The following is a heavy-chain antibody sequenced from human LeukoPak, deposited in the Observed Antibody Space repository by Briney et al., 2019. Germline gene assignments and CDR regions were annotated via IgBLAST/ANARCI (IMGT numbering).Heavy chain of an antibody. CDR1: GFTFSSSA. CDR2: ISNNGGYT. CDR3: AKQLGYCSDGSCYSPY. D-gene: IGHD2-15*01. V-gene: IGHV3-23*01. J-gene: IGHJ4*02. Sequence: PGGSLRLSCAASGFTFSSSAMSWVRQAPGKGLGWVSAISNNGGYTYYADSVQGRFTISRDNSKSTLCLQMNSLRAEDTAVYYCAKQLGYCSDGSCYSPYWGQGTLVTVSS.